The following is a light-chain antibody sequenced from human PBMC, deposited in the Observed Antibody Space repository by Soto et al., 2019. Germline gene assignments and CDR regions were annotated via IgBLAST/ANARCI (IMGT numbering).Light chain of an antibody. CDR1: SSDVGAYNY. CDR3: SSYTSNSTLYV. Sequence: QSALTQPASVSGSPGQSITISCTGTSSDVGAYNYVSWYHQHPGKAPKLMIYDVSNRPSGVSNRFSGSKSGNTASLTISGLQAEDEADYYCSSYTSNSTLYVFGTGTKLTVL. J-gene: IGLJ1*01. V-gene: IGLV2-14*01. CDR2: DVS.